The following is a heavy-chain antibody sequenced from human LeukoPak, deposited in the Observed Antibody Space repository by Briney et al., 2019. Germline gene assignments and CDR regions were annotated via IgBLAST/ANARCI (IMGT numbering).Heavy chain of an antibody. J-gene: IGHJ4*02. Sequence: GRSLRLSCAASGFTFSNAWMSWVRQAPGKGMEWVGRIKSKTDGGTTDYAAPVKGRFIISRDDSKNTLYLQMNSLKTEDTAMYFCSTAPAALDYWGQGTLVTVSS. D-gene: IGHD2-2*01. CDR3: STAPAALDY. CDR2: IKSKTDGGTT. CDR1: GFTFSNAW. V-gene: IGHV3-15*01.